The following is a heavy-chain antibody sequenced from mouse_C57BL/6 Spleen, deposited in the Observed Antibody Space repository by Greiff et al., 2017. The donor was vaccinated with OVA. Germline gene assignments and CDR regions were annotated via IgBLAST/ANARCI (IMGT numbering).Heavy chain of an antibody. CDR3: AREGVYSNYAMDY. J-gene: IGHJ4*01. CDR2: IHPNSGST. D-gene: IGHD2-5*01. Sequence: VQLQQPGAELVKPGASVKLSCKASGYTFTSYWMHWVKQRPGQGLEWIGMIHPNSGSTNYNEKFKSKATLTVDKSSSTAYMQLSSLTSEDSAVYYCAREGVYSNYAMDYWGQGTSVTVSS. CDR1: GYTFTSYW. V-gene: IGHV1-64*01.